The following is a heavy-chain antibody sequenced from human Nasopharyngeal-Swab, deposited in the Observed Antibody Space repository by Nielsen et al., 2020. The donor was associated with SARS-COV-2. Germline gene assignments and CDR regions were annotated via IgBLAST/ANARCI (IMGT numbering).Heavy chain of an antibody. V-gene: IGHV1-46*01. J-gene: IGHJ3*02. D-gene: IGHD5-24*01. Sequence: ASVTVSCKASGYTFTSYYMHWVRQAPGQGLEWMGIINPSGGSTSYAQKFQGRVTITADKSTSTAYMELSSLRSEDTAVYYCARWGDGYNSRAFDIWGQGTMVTVSS. CDR1: GYTFTSYY. CDR2: INPSGGST. CDR3: ARWGDGYNSRAFDI.